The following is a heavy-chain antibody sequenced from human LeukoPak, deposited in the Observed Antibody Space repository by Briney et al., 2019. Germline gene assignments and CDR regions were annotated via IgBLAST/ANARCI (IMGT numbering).Heavy chain of an antibody. J-gene: IGHJ4*02. CDR3: AREGIVGSTRDY. V-gene: IGHV3-53*01. D-gene: IGHD1-26*01. Sequence: GGSLRLSCAASGFTVSSNYMSCVRQAPEKGVEWVSIIYSGGSTYYADSVKGRFTISRDNSKNTLYLQMNSLRAEDTAVYYCAREGIVGSTRDYWGQGTLVTVSS. CDR2: IYSGGST. CDR1: GFTVSSNY.